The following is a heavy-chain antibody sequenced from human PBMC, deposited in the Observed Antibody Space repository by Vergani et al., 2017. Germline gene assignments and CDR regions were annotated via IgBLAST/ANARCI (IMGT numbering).Heavy chain of an antibody. J-gene: IGHJ1*01. CDR3: ATKSCGTPGCQIGYFRE. CDR1: GFPFSDYG. Sequence: QVQLVESGGGEVQPGRSLRLSCSAAGFPFSDYGVHWVRQAPGKGLEWVSVISYDGNKKNYADSVKGRFTISRDNSKRTLYLQMNSLRTEDTAVYYCATKSCGTPGCQIGYFREWGQGTLVTVSS. V-gene: IGHV3-30*03. CDR2: ISYDGNKK. D-gene: IGHD1-1*01.